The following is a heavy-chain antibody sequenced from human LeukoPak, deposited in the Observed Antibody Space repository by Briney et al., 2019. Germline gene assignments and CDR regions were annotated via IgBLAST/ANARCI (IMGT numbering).Heavy chain of an antibody. CDR1: GGSFSGYY. Sequence: SETLSLTCAVYGGSFSGYYWSWIRQPPGKGLEWIGEINHSGSTNYNPSLKSRVTISVDKSKNQFSLKLSSVTVADTAVYYCVSQYYDILTGYRPTFEIDYWGQGTLVTVSS. CDR3: VSQYYDILTGYRPTFEIDY. D-gene: IGHD3-9*01. V-gene: IGHV4-34*01. J-gene: IGHJ4*02. CDR2: INHSGST.